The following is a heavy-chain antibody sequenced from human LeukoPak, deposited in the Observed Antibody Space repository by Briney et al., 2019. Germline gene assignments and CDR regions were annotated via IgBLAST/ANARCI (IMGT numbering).Heavy chain of an antibody. CDR3: ARGGLPTDFDY. D-gene: IGHD2-2*01. CDR1: GFSFSSYS. V-gene: IGHV3-48*04. CDR2: ISSSSSTI. Sequence: GGSLRLSCAASGFSFSSYSTNWVRQAPGKGLEWVSYISSSSSTIYYADSVKGRFTISRGNAKNSLYLQMNSLRAEDTAVYYCARGGLPTDFDYWGQGTLVTVSS. J-gene: IGHJ4*02.